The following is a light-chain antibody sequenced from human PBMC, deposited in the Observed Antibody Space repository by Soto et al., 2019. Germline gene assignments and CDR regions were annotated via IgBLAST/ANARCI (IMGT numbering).Light chain of an antibody. V-gene: IGKV3-15*01. CDR2: GAS. J-gene: IGKJ1*01. Sequence: EIVMTQSPATLSVSPGERATLSCRASQSVSSNLAWYQQKPGQAPSLLIYGASTRATGTPARFSGSGSGTEFTLTISSLQSEDSAVYYCQQLTDWPPQWTFGRGTKVDIK. CDR3: QQLTDWPPQWT. CDR1: QSVSSN.